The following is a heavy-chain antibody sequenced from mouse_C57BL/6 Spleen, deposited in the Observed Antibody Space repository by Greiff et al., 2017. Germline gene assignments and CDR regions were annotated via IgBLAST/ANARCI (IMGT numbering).Heavy chain of an antibody. V-gene: IGHV8-12*01. CDR3: ARRGRDEYFDV. CDR2: IYWDDDK. J-gene: IGHJ1*03. D-gene: IGHD3-3*01. Sequence: QVTLKESGPGILQSSQTLSLTCSFSGFSLSTSGMGVSWIRQPSGKGLEWLAHIYWDDDKRYNPSLKSRLTISKDTSRNQVFLKITSVDTADTATYYCARRGRDEYFDVWGTGTTVTVSS. CDR1: GFSLSTSGMG.